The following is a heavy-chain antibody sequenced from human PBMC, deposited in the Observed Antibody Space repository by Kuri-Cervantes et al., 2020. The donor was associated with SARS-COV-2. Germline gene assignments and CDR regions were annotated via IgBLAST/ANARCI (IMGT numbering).Heavy chain of an antibody. D-gene: IGHD1-26*01. J-gene: IGHJ6*02. CDR2: IYTSGST. V-gene: IGHV4-4*07. Sequence: GSLRLSCTVSGGSISSYYWSWIRQPAGKGLEWIGRIYTSGSTNYNPSLKSRVTMSVDTPKNQFSLKLSSVTAADTAVYYCARAGIVGFYDYYYGMDVWGQGTTVTVSS. CDR1: GGSISSYY. CDR3: ARAGIVGFYDYYYGMDV.